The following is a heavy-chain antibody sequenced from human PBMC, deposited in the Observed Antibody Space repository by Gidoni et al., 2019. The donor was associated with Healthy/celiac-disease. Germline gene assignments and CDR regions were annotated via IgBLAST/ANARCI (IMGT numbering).Heavy chain of an antibody. V-gene: IGHV3-33*01. J-gene: IGHJ4*02. CDR2: IWYDGSNK. Sequence: QLQLVVSGGGVVQPGRSLRLSCAASGFPFSSYGMHWVRQDPGKGREWVEVIWYDGSNKYYADSVKGRFTISRDNSKNKLYLQMKSRRAEDTAVYYCARDAGIIAVAGEFDYWGQGTLVTVSS. CDR1: GFPFSSYG. CDR3: ARDAGIIAVAGEFDY. D-gene: IGHD6-19*01.